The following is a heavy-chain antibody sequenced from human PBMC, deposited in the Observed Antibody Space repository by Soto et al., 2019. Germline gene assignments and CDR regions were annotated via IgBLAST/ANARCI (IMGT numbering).Heavy chain of an antibody. CDR1: GFTFSSYS. Sequence: EVQLVESGGGLVQPGGSLRLSCAASGFTFSSYSMNWVRQAPGKGLEWVSYISSGSSTIFYADSVKGRFTISRDNAKNSLYLQMNSLRAEDTAVYYCAPHSGYYDYGGQGTLVTVSS. CDR3: APHSGYYDY. D-gene: IGHD3-22*01. J-gene: IGHJ4*02. CDR2: ISSGSSTI. V-gene: IGHV3-48*01.